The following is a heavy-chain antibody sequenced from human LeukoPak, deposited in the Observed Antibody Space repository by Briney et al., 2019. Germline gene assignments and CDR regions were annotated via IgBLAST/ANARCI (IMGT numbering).Heavy chain of an antibody. CDR1: GGSISSYY. CDR3: ARPDRLDAFDI. J-gene: IGHJ3*02. CDR2: IYTSGST. Sequence: PSETLSLTCTVSGGSISSYYWSWIRQPPGKGLEWIGYIYTSGSTNYNPSLKSRVTISVDTSKNQFSLKLSSVTAADTAAYYCARPDRLDAFDIWGQGTMVTVSS. V-gene: IGHV4-4*09. D-gene: IGHD1-14*01.